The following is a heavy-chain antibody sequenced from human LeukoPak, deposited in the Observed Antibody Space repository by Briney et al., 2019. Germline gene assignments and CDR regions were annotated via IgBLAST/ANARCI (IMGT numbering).Heavy chain of an antibody. Sequence: GGSLRLSCAASGFTFSSYWMHWVRQAPGKGLEWVSAISGSGGSTYYADSVKGRFTISRDNSKNTLYLQMNSLRAEDTAVYYCAKGVPIAAAGSPGYYFDYWGQGTLVTVSS. CDR2: ISGSGGST. J-gene: IGHJ4*02. CDR3: AKGVPIAAAGSPGYYFDY. V-gene: IGHV3-23*01. D-gene: IGHD6-13*01. CDR1: GFTFSSYW.